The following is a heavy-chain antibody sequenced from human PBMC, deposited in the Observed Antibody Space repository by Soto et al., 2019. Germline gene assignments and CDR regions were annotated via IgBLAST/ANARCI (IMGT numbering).Heavy chain of an antibody. J-gene: IGHJ4*02. V-gene: IGHV4-34*01. CDR3: ARARGFYGSGKGVYDY. CDR2: INHSGST. CDR1: GGSFSGYY. Sequence: QVQLQQWGAGLLKPSETLSLTCAVYGGSFSGYYWSWIRQPPGKGLEWIGEINHSGSTNYNPSLKSRVTISVDTSKNQFSLKLSSVTAADTAVYYCARARGFYGSGKGVYDYWVQGTLVTVSS. D-gene: IGHD3-10*01.